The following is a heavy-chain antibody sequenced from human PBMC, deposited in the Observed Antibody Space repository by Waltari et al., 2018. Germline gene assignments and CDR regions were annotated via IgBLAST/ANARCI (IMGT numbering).Heavy chain of an antibody. CDR2: MSYNGAT. J-gene: IGHJ3*01. CDR1: GGSINSNRHY. V-gene: IGHV4-39*02. CDR3: ATYIGASIGTAAFDV. Sequence: QLQLQESGPGLGKPSETLSLTCIVSGGSINSNRHYWAWIRQPPGQGLEWIGTMSYNGATYSSPSLKSRVTVSRDTSKNHLSLKLDSVTAADTAVYYCATYIGASIGTAAFDVWGQGTMVTVSS. D-gene: IGHD5-12*01.